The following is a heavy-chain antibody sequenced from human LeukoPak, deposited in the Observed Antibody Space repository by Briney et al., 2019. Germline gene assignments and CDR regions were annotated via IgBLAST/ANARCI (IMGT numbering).Heavy chain of an antibody. CDR3: ARGYGGNSGEFDY. CDR2: INPNSGGT. J-gene: IGHJ4*02. D-gene: IGHD4-23*01. CDR1: GYTFTGYY. Sequence: ASVKVSCKASGYTFTGYYMHWVRQAPGQGLEWMGWINPNSGGTNYAQKFQGRVTMTRDTSISTAYMELSRLRSEDTAVYYCARGYGGNSGEFDYWGQGTLVTVSS. V-gene: IGHV1-2*02.